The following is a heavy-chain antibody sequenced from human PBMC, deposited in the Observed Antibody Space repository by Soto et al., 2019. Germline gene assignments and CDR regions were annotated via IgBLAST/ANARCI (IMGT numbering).Heavy chain of an antibody. D-gene: IGHD3-22*01. CDR3: ATPYYDSYQRAYYYYGMDV. J-gene: IGHJ6*02. Sequence: LSLTCAVYGGSFSGYYWSWIRQPPGKGLEWIGEINHSGSTNYNPSLKSRVTISVDTSKNQFSLKLSSVTAADTAVYYCATPYYDSYQRAYYYYGMDVWGQGTTVTVSS. CDR2: INHSGST. CDR1: GGSFSGYY. V-gene: IGHV4-34*01.